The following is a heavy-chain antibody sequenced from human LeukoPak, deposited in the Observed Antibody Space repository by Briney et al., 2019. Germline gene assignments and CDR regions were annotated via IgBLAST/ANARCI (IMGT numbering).Heavy chain of an antibody. J-gene: IGHJ5*02. V-gene: IGHV4-34*01. CDR3: ATGKGGYCSSTSCQPNWFDP. D-gene: IGHD2-2*01. CDR1: GGSFRGYY. Sequence: PSETLSLTCAVYGGSFRGYYWSWIRQPPGKGLEWIGEINHSGSTNYNPSLKSRVTISVDTSKNQFSLKLSSVTAADTAVYYCATGKGGYCSSTSCQPNWFDPWGQGTLVTVSS. CDR2: INHSGST.